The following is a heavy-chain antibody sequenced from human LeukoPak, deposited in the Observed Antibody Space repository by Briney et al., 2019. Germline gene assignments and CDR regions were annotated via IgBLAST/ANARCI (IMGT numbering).Heavy chain of an antibody. Sequence: PGGSLRLSCAASAFIVSSNYMSWVCQAPGMGLEWVSIIYSGGSTYYADSVKGRFTISRDNSKNTLYLQMNSLRAEDTAVYYCARGSFAPQRALDIWGQGTLVTVSS. CDR1: AFIVSSNY. CDR2: IYSGGST. CDR3: ARGSFAPQRALDI. V-gene: IGHV3-53*01. D-gene: IGHD1-1*01. J-gene: IGHJ4*02.